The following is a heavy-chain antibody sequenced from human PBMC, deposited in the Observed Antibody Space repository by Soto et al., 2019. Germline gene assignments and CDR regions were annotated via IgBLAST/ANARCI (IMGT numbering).Heavy chain of an antibody. CDR3: ATDMPAGFTHYFDP. Sequence: XEMMWLTCVVCRGSITSYHLSCIRPFPGKGLEWIAYTAYTGNTNYNPSLKSRVTISTDTSKNQLSLKLTSMTAADTAVHYWATDMPAGFTHYFDPCRQGTRGIVSA. V-gene: IGHV4-59*01. CDR2: TAYTGNT. D-gene: IGHD1-26*01. J-gene: IGHJ5*02. CDR1: RGSITSYH.